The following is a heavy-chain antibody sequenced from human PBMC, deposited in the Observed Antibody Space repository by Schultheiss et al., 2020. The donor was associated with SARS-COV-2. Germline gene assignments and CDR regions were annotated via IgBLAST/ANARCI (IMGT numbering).Heavy chain of an antibody. V-gene: IGHV1-2*02. Sequence: ASVKVSCKASGYTFTGYYMHWVRQAPGQGLEWMGWINPNSGGTNYAQKFQGRVTMTRDTSISTAYMELRSLRSDDTAVYYCARSIAAAGLSWFDPWGQGTLVTVSS. CDR2: INPNSGGT. CDR3: ARSIAAAGLSWFDP. J-gene: IGHJ5*02. CDR1: GYTFTGYY. D-gene: IGHD6-13*01.